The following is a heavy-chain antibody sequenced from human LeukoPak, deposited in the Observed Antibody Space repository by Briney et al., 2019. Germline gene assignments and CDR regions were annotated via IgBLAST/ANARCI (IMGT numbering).Heavy chain of an antibody. V-gene: IGHV1-18*01. J-gene: IGHJ4*02. Sequence: ASVKVSCKTSGYSFTDYAITWVRQVRGQGLQWVGWISASNGNTDYAQSFRGRATMTTDTSTSTAYMELRSLRSDDTAVYYCARDLPYSTPFDYWGQGTLVTVSS. CDR1: GYSFTDYA. D-gene: IGHD6-13*01. CDR2: ISASNGNT. CDR3: ARDLPYSTPFDY.